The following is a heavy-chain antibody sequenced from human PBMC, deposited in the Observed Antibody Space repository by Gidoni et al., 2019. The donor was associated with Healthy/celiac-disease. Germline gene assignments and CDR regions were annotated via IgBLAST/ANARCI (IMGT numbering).Heavy chain of an antibody. V-gene: IGHV1-69*04. CDR2: IIPILGIA. J-gene: IGHJ6*02. CDR3: ARNGPYYYYGMDV. D-gene: IGHD4-17*01. CDR1: GGTFSSYA. Sequence: QVQLVQSGAEVKKPGSSVKVSCKASGGTFSSYAISWVRQAPGQGLEWMGRIIPILGIANYAQKFQGRVTITADKSTSTAYMELSSLRPEDTAVYYCARNGPYYYYGMDVWGQGTTVTVSS.